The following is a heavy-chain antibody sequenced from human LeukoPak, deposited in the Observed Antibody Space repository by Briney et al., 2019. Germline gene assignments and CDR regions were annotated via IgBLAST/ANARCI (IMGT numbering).Heavy chain of an antibody. V-gene: IGHV3-23*01. CDR2: ISGSGGST. Sequence: GGSLRLSCAASGFTFSSYAMSWVRQAPGKGLEWVSAISGSGGSTYYADSVKGRFTISRDNSKNTLYLQMNSLRAEDTAVYYCAKSRAAAGTWYYYYMDVWGKGTTVTVSS. J-gene: IGHJ6*03. CDR1: GFTFSSYA. D-gene: IGHD6-13*01. CDR3: AKSRAAAGTWYYYYMDV.